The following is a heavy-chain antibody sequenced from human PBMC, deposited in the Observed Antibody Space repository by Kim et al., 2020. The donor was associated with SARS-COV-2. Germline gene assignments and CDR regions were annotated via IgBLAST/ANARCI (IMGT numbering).Heavy chain of an antibody. D-gene: IGHD3-9*01. V-gene: IGHV3-15*01. J-gene: IGHJ4*02. CDR3: TTTYYDILTGPSYYFDY. Sequence: KGRFTISRDDSKNTLYLQMNSLKTEDTAVYYCTTTYYDILTGPSYYFDYWGQGTLVTVSS.